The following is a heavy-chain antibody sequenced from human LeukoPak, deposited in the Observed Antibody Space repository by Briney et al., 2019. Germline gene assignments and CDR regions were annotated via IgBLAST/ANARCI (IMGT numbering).Heavy chain of an antibody. D-gene: IGHD3-22*01. J-gene: IGHJ5*02. CDR3: ARSRDPDYYDSSGYYPNWFDP. V-gene: IGHV5-51*01. CDR2: IYPGDSDT. Sequence: GESLKISCKGSGYSFTSYWIGWVRQMPGKGLEWMGIIYPGDSDTRYSPSFRGQVTISADKSISTAYLQWSSLKASDTAMYYCARSRDPDYYDSSGYYPNWFDPWGQGTLVTVSS. CDR1: GYSFTSYW.